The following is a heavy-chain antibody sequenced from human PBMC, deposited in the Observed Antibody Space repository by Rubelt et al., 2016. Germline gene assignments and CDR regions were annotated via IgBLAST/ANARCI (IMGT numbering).Heavy chain of an antibody. D-gene: IGHD2-15*01. CDR3: ASHSPANDY. V-gene: IGHV4-38-2*02. CDR2: IYHSGTT. CDR1: GYSIRSGYY. Sequence: QVQLQESGPGLVKPSETLSLTCTVSGYSIRSGYYWGWIRQPPGKGLEWIGSIYHSGTTYYNPSLKSRVTVSVDTSKNQFSLKVGYVTAADTAFYYCASHSPANDYWGQGALVTVSS. J-gene: IGHJ4*02.